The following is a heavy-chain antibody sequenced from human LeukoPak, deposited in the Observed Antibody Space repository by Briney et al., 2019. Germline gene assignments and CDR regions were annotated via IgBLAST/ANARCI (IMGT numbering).Heavy chain of an antibody. J-gene: IGHJ4*02. D-gene: IGHD5-12*01. V-gene: IGHV3-23*01. CDR1: GGSFSGYY. CDR2: ITGSGGDA. Sequence: ETLSLTCAVYGGSFSGYYWSWIRQPPGKGLEWVSTITGSGGDAYYADSVQGRFTISRDISKNTVFLQMNSLRAEDTAVYFCAKGPQLYSGYHPDSWGQGTLVTVSS. CDR3: AKGPQLYSGYHPDS.